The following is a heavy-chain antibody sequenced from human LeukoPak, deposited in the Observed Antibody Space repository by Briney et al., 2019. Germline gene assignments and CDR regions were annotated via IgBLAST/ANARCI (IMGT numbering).Heavy chain of an antibody. D-gene: IGHD6-13*01. V-gene: IGHV4-39*01. CDR2: IYYAGDT. Sequence: PSETLSLTCTVSGGSISSSSYYWGRIRQPPGKGLEWIGTIYYAGDTYYNPSLKSRVTMSVDTSKNQLFLKLTSVTAADAAVYYCARRTGLFAPAGSDWGQGTLVIVSS. CDR1: GGSISSSSYY. CDR3: ARRTGLFAPAGSD. J-gene: IGHJ4*02.